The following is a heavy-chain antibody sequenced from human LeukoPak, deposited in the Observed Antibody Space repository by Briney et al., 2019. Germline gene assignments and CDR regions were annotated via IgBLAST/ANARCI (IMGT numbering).Heavy chain of an antibody. CDR2: IYHSGST. D-gene: IGHD4-17*01. V-gene: IGHV4-38-2*02. CDR3: ARAGPDYGDYSY. CDR1: GASISSYY. Sequence: SETLSLTCTVSGASISSYYWSWIRQPPGKGLEWIGSIYHSGSTYYNPSLKSRVTISVDTSKNQFSLKLSSVTAADTAVYYCARAGPDYGDYSYWGQGTLVTVSS. J-gene: IGHJ4*02.